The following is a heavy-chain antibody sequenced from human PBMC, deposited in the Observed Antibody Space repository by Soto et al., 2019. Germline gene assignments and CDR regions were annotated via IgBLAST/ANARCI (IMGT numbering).Heavy chain of an antibody. CDR3: ARDPVGATALDY. J-gene: IGHJ4*02. D-gene: IGHD1-26*01. CDR1: GGTFSSYT. Sequence: QVQLVQSGAEVKKPGSSVKVSCKASGGTFSSYTISWVRQAPGQGLEWMGRIIPILGIANYAQKFQGRVTITADKSTNTAYMELSSLRSEDTAVYYCARDPVGATALDYWGQGTLVTVSS. V-gene: IGHV1-69*08. CDR2: IIPILGIA.